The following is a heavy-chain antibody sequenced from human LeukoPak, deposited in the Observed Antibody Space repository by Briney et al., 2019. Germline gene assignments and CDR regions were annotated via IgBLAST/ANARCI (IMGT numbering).Heavy chain of an antibody. Sequence: GGSLRLSCAASGFTFSSYAMGWVRQAPGKGLEWVSAISGSGGSTYYADSVKGRFTISRGNSKNTLYLQMNSLRAEDTAVYYCARDRDFWSGYVPGEEAVDYWGQGTLVTVSS. J-gene: IGHJ4*02. CDR3: ARDRDFWSGYVPGEEAVDY. CDR2: ISGSGGST. D-gene: IGHD3-3*01. CDR1: GFTFSSYA. V-gene: IGHV3-23*01.